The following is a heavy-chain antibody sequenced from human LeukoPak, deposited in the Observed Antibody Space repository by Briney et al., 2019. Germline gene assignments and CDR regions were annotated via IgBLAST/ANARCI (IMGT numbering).Heavy chain of an antibody. CDR1: GFTFSSYS. D-gene: IGHD3-3*01. V-gene: IGHV3-48*01. Sequence: GGSLRLSCAASGFTFSSYSMNWVRQAPGKGLEWVSYISSSSTIYYADSVKGRFTISRDNAKNSLYLQMNSLRAEDTAVYYCAREYDFWSGWNYYYMDVWGKGTSVTVSS. J-gene: IGHJ6*03. CDR3: AREYDFWSGWNYYYMDV. CDR2: ISSSSTI.